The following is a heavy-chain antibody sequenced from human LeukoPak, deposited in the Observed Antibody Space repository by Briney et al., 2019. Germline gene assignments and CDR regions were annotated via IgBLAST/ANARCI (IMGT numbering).Heavy chain of an antibody. CDR1: GGSFSSYY. D-gene: IGHD1-14*01. J-gene: IGHJ4*02. CDR3: ARDISRGGRNPSPYFDY. V-gene: IGHV4-4*07. CDR2: IFTTGNS. Sequence: PSETLSLTCTVFGGSFSSYYWSWIRQPAGKGLEWIGRIFTTGNSNYNPSLKSRVTMSVDTSKNRFSLRLSSVIAADTAVYYCARDISRGGRNPSPYFDYWGQGILVTVSS.